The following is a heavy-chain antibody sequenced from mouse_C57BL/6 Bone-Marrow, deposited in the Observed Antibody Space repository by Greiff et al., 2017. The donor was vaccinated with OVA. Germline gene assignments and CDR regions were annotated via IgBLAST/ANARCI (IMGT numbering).Heavy chain of an antibody. V-gene: IGHV1-50*01. D-gene: IGHD4-1*01. CDR2: IDPSDSYT. CDR1: GYTFTSYW. J-gene: IGHJ3*01. CDR3: ARPSGTRFAY. Sequence: QVQLKQPGAELVKPGASVKLSCKASGYTFTSYWMQWVKQRPGQGLEWIGEIDPSDSYTNYTQKFKGKATLTVDTSTITAYMQLSSLTSEDSAVYYCARPSGTRFAYWGQGTLVTVSA.